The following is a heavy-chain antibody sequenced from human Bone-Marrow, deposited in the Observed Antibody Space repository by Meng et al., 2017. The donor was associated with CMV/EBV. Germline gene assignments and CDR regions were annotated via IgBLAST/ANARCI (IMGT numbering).Heavy chain of an antibody. Sequence: GESLKISCAASGFTFSSYSMNWVRQAPGKGLEWVSSISSSSYIYYADSVKGRFTISRDNAKNSLYLQMNSLRAEDTAVYYCARDRIAAALGYYYYGMDVWGQGTTVTVSS. CDR1: GFTFSSYS. V-gene: IGHV3-21*01. CDR2: ISSSSYI. J-gene: IGHJ6*02. D-gene: IGHD6-13*01. CDR3: ARDRIAAALGYYYYGMDV.